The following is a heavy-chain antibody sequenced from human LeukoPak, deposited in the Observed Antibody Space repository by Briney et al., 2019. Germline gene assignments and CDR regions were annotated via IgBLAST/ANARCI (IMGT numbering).Heavy chain of an antibody. CDR3: AKDWYFYDSSGYPYYFDY. J-gene: IGHJ4*02. V-gene: IGHV3-23*01. D-gene: IGHD3-22*01. CDR1: GFTFSSYA. CDR2: ISGSGGST. Sequence: PGGSLRLSCAASGFTFSSYAMSWVRQAPGNGLEWVSAISGSGGSTYYADSVKGRFTISRDNSKNTLYLQMNSLRAEDTAVYYCAKDWYFYDSSGYPYYFDYWGQGTLVTVSS.